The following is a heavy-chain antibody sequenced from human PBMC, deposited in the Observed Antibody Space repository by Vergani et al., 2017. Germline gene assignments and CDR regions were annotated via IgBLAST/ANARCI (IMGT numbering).Heavy chain of an antibody. J-gene: IGHJ6*02. Sequence: QVQLQESGPGLVKPSETLSLTCAVSGYSISSGYYWGWIRQPPGKGLELSGIIYHSGSTYYNPSLKSRVTISVDTSKNQFSLKLSSVTAADTAVYYCAREEAKLESRDRNYGMDVWGQGTMVTVSS. CDR2: IYHSGST. CDR1: GYSISSGYY. V-gene: IGHV4-38-2*02. CDR3: AREEAKLESRDRNYGMDV. D-gene: IGHD3-3*01.